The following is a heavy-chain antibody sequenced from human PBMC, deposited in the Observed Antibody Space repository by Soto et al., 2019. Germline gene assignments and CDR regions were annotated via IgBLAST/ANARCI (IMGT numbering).Heavy chain of an antibody. Sequence: PSETLSLTCTVSAGSISSYYWSWIRQPPGKGLEWIGNIYYSGSTNYNPSLKSRVTISVDTSKNQFSLKLSSVTAADTAVYYCARHALITIEEGWFDPWGQGTLVTVSS. J-gene: IGHJ5*02. CDR2: IYYSGST. V-gene: IGHV4-59*08. D-gene: IGHD3-3*01. CDR1: AGSISSYY. CDR3: ARHALITIEEGWFDP.